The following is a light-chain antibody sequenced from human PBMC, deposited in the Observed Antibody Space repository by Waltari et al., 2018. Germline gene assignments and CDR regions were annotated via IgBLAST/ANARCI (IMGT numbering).Light chain of an antibody. CDR3: QSYDTSLRFV. CDR1: GSNIGAGYD. Sequence: QSVLTQPPSVSGAPGQRVTISCTGSGSNIGAGYDVHWYQQLPRAAPKLLIYGVTMRPLGVPDRFFGSTAGTSASLAITGLQAEDEADYYCQSYDTSLRFVFGGGTKLTVL. CDR2: GVT. J-gene: IGLJ2*01. V-gene: IGLV1-40*01.